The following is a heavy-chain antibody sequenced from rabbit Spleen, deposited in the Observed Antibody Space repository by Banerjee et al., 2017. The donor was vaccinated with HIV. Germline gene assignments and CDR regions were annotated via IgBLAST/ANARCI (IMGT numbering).Heavy chain of an antibody. J-gene: IGHJ3*01. CDR2: IYTGNGKT. CDR1: EFSFSSSYD. D-gene: IGHD1-1*01. Sequence: QEQLVESGGGLVQPGASLRLTCTASEFSFSSSYDMCWVRQAPGKGLEWIACIYTGNGKTYSATWAKGRFTCSKTSSTTVTLQMTSLTAADTATYFCARSHTTSWAADALTRLDLWGQGTLVTVS. CDR3: ARSHTTSWAADALTRLDL. V-gene: IGHV1S45*01.